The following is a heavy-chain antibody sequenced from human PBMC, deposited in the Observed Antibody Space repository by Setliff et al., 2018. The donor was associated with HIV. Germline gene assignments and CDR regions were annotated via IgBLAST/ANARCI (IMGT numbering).Heavy chain of an antibody. V-gene: IGHV4-59*04. J-gene: IGHJ6*02. CDR2: IYYSGST. CDR3: ARGLSVYSYANVYYYHGMDV. Sequence: SETLSLTCTVSGCSISSYYWSWIRQPPGKGLEWIGYIYYSGSTSYNPSLKSRVAISVDTSKSQFSLKMTSVTAADTAVYYCARGLSVYSYANVYYYHGMDVWGQGTTVTVSS. CDR1: GCSISSYY. D-gene: IGHD5-18*01.